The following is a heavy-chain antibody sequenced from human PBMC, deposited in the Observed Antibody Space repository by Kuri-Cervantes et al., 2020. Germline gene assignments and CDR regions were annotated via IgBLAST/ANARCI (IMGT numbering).Heavy chain of an antibody. D-gene: IGHD3-9*01. J-gene: IGHJ4*02. CDR1: GFTFSSYG. CDR3: AREGGVLRYFDWFAPAFPNRRFDY. Sequence: GGSLRLSCAASGFTFSSYGMHWVRQAPGKGLEWVAVISYDGSNKYYADSVKGRFTISRDNSKNTLYLQMNSLRAEDTAVYYCAREGGVLRYFDWFAPAFPNRRFDYWGQGTLVTVSS. V-gene: IGHV3-30*03. CDR2: ISYDGSNK.